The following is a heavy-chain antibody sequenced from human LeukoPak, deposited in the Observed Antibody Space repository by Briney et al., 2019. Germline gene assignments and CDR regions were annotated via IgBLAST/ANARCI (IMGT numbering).Heavy chain of an antibody. J-gene: IGHJ4*02. CDR3: AIPPHVVVTASLYY. D-gene: IGHD2-21*02. CDR2: IIPIFGTA. V-gene: IGHV1-69*13. CDR1: GGTFSSYA. Sequence: ASVKVSCTASGGTFSSYAISWVRQAPGQGLEWMGGIIPIFGTANYAQKFQGRVTITADESTSTAYMELSSLRSEDTAVYYCAIPPHVVVTASLYYWGQGTLVTVSS.